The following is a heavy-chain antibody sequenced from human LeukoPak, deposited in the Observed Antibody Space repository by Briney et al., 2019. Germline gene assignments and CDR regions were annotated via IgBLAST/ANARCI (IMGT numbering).Heavy chain of an antibody. CDR3: ARVLSNYGFDP. J-gene: IGHJ5*02. CDR1: GGSISSGDYY. Sequence: SQTLSLTCTVSGGSISSGDYYWSWIRQPPGTGLEWIGYIYYSGSTYYNPSLKSRVTISVDTSKNQFSLKLSSVTAADTAVYYCARVLSNYGFDPWGQGTLVTVSS. CDR2: IYYSGST. V-gene: IGHV4-30-4*01. D-gene: IGHD4-11*01.